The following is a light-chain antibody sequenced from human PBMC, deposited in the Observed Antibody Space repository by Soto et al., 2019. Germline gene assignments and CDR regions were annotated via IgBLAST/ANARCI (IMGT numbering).Light chain of an antibody. Sequence: EIVLTQSPGTLSLSPGERATLSCRASQSVSSSYLAWYQQKPGQAPRLLIYGASSRATGIPDRFSGSGSGTDFTLTISRLEPEDFAVYYCQQYVSSQYTFGQGTNLEI. CDR2: GAS. CDR1: QSVSSSY. V-gene: IGKV3-20*01. J-gene: IGKJ2*01. CDR3: QQYVSSQYT.